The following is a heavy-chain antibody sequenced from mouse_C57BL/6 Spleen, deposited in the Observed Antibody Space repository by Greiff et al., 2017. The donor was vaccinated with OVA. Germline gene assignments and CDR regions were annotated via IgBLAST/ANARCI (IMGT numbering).Heavy chain of an antibody. CDR2: IYPGDGDT. CDR3: ARGLGYYFDY. D-gene: IGHD3-3*01. J-gene: IGHJ2*01. Sequence: QVQLQQSGPELVKPGASVKISCKASGYAFSSSWMNWVKQRPGKGLEWIGRIYPGDGDTNYNGKFKGKATLTADKSSSTAYMQLSSLTSEDSAVYFYARGLGYYFDYWGQGTTLTVSS. V-gene: IGHV1-82*01. CDR1: GYAFSSSW.